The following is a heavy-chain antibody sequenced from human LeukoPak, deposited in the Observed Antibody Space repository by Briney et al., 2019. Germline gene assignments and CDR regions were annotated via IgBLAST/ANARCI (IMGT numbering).Heavy chain of an antibody. V-gene: IGHV1-18*01. Sequence: ASVKVSCKASGGTFSSYAISWVRQAPGQGLEWMGWINTYNGNTKYAQNLQDRVTMTTDTPTTTAYMELRSLRSDDAAVYYCARVDLYYDSSGYSQAANDYWGQGTLVTVSS. J-gene: IGHJ4*02. CDR3: ARVDLYYDSSGYSQAANDY. CDR2: INTYNGNT. CDR1: GGTFSSYA. D-gene: IGHD3-22*01.